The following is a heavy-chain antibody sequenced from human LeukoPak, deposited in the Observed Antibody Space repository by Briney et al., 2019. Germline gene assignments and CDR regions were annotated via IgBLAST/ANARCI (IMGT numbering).Heavy chain of an antibody. D-gene: IGHD3-22*01. Sequence: PGGSLRLSCAASGFTFSSYAMSWVRQAPGKGLEWVSAISGSGGSTHYADSVKGRFTISRDNSKNTPYLQMNSLRAEDTAVYYCAEGYYYDSSGYYGETAVDIWGQGTMVTVSS. CDR3: AEGYYYDSSGYYGETAVDI. CDR1: GFTFSSYA. J-gene: IGHJ3*02. CDR2: ISGSGGST. V-gene: IGHV3-23*01.